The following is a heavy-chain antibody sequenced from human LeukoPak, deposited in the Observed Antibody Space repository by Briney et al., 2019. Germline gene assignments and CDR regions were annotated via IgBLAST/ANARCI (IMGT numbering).Heavy chain of an antibody. V-gene: IGHV3-21*01. CDR1: GFTFSSYS. D-gene: IGHD3-22*01. CDR2: ISSSSSYI. Sequence: GGSLRLSCAASGFTFSSYSMNWVRQAPGKGLEWVSSISSSSSYIYYADSVKGRFTISRDNAKNSLYLQMNSLRAEDTAVYYCATVSDSSGYYYPPAIDYWGQGTLVTVSS. CDR3: ATVSDSSGYYYPPAIDY. J-gene: IGHJ4*02.